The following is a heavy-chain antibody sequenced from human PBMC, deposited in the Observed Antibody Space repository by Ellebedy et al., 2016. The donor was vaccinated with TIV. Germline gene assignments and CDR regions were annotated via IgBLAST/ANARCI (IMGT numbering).Heavy chain of an antibody. CDR1: GGSINSGGHS. V-gene: IGHV4-30-2*01. D-gene: IGHD5-18*01. Sequence: MPSETLSLTCAVSGGSINSGGHSWSWIRQPPGKGLEWIGNLYESGSTYYNPSLNSRVTISVDRSKNQFSLNLSSVTAADTAVYYCARVNYYDSYGSNWFDPWGQGTLVTVSS. J-gene: IGHJ5*02. CDR3: ARVNYYDSYGSNWFDP. CDR2: LYESGST.